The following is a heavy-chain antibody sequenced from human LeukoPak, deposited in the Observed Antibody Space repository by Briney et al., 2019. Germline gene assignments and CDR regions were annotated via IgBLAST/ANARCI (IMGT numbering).Heavy chain of an antibody. D-gene: IGHD1-26*01. V-gene: IGHV1-69*05. CDR2: IIPTFGTA. CDR1: GGTFSSYA. CDR3: ARERSKVGASPGAFDI. J-gene: IGHJ3*02. Sequence: SVKVSCKASGGTFSSYAISWVRQAPGQGLEWMGGIIPTFGTANYAQKFQGRVTITTDESTSTAYMELSSLRSEDTAVYYCARERSKVGASPGAFDIWGQGTMVTVSS.